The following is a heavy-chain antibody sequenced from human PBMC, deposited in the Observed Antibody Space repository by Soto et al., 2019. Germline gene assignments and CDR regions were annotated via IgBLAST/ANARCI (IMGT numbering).Heavy chain of an antibody. CDR1: GGSFSGYY. J-gene: IGHJ4*02. CDR3: ARGRSRTTMVRVVISGARGYFFDY. Sequence: SETLSLTCAVYGGSFSGYYWSWIRQPPGKGLEWIGEINHSGSTNYNPSLKSRVTISVDTSKNQFSLKLSSVTAADTAVYYCARGRSRTTMVRVVISGARGYFFDYRGQGSLVTVSS. D-gene: IGHD3-10*01. CDR2: INHSGST. V-gene: IGHV4-34*01.